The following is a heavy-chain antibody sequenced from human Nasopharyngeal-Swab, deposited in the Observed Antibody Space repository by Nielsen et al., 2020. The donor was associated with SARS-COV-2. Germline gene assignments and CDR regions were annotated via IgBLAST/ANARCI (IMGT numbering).Heavy chain of an antibody. CDR3: GRDRYYDSSGFDY. Sequence: GESLKISYAASGFTFNNYGMHWVRQAPGKGLEWVAVIWYGGSEKHYADSVRGRFTISRDNPKNTLYLQMNSLRAEDTAIYYCGRDRYYDSSGFDYWGQGTLVSVSS. J-gene: IGHJ4*02. CDR1: GFTFNNYG. D-gene: IGHD3-22*01. CDR2: IWYGGSEK. V-gene: IGHV3-33*01.